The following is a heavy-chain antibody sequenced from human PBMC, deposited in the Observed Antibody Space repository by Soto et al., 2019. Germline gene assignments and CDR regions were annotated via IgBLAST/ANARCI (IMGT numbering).Heavy chain of an antibody. V-gene: IGHV1-2*02. CDR3: ARGGGRAARGGGDAFDI. D-gene: IGHD6-6*01. J-gene: IGHJ3*02. CDR1: GYTFTGYY. Sequence: ASVKVSCKASGYTFTGYYMHWVRQAPGQGLEWMGWINPNSGGTNYAQKFQGRVTMTRDTSISTAYMELSRLRSDDTAVYYCARGGGRAARGGGDAFDIWGQGTMVTVSS. CDR2: INPNSGGT.